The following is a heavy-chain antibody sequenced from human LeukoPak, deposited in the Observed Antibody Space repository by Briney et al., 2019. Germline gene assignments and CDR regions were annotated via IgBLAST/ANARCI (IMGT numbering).Heavy chain of an antibody. J-gene: IGHJ3*02. CDR3: VRNTVTDDGFDI. D-gene: IGHD4-17*01. V-gene: IGHV3-33*01. CDR1: GFTFSRYG. CDR2: IWYDGSNE. Sequence: GGSLRLSCAASGFTFSRYGMHWVRQAPGKGPEWVTVIWYDGSNENYADFVKGRFTISRDNSKNTLYLQMNSLRAEDTAVYYCVRNTVTDDGFDIWGQGTMVTVSP.